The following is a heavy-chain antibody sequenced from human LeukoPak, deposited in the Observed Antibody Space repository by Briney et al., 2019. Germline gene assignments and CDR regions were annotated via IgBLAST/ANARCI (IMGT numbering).Heavy chain of an antibody. CDR3: AREDQLLNDAFDI. V-gene: IGHV3-7*01. CDR2: IKQDGSEK. D-gene: IGHD2-2*01. CDR1: GFTFSSYW. Sequence: PGGSLRLSCAASGFTFSSYWMSWVRQAPGKGLEWVANIKQDGSEKYYVDSMKGRFTISRDNAKNSLYLQMNSLRAEDTAVYYCAREDQLLNDAFDIWGQGTMVTVSS. J-gene: IGHJ3*02.